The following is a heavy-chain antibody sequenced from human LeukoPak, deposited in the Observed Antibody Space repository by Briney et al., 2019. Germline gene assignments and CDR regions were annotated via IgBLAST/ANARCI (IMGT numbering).Heavy chain of an antibody. CDR2: INPSGGST. D-gene: IGHD5-24*01. Sequence: ASVKVSCKASGYTFTSYYMHWVRQAPGQGLEWMGIINPSGGSTSYAQKFQGRVTMTRDTSTSTVYMELSSLRSEDMAVYYCASRGWLQGTHGGYYFDYWGQGTLVTVSS. V-gene: IGHV1-46*01. CDR3: ASRGWLQGTHGGYYFDY. J-gene: IGHJ4*02. CDR1: GYTFTSYY.